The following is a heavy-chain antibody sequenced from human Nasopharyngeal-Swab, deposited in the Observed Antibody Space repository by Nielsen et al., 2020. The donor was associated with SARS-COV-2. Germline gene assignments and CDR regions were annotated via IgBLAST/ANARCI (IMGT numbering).Heavy chain of an antibody. V-gene: IGHV3-33*01. J-gene: IGHJ4*02. CDR3: ARGYSGYDQWGIDY. CDR1: GFTFSSYG. CDR2: IWYDGSNK. D-gene: IGHD5-12*01. Sequence: GESLKISCAASGFTFSSYGMHWVRQAPGKGLEWVAVIWYDGSNKYYADSVKGRFTISRDNSKNTLYLQMNSLRAEDTAVYYCARGYSGYDQWGIDYWGQGTLATVSS.